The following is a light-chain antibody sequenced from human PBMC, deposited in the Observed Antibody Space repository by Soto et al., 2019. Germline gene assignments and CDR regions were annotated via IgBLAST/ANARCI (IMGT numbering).Light chain of an antibody. Sequence: QSVLTQPASVSGFPGQSITISCTGTSSDVGGYNHVSWYQQHPGKAPKLMIYDVSNRPSGVSNRFSGSKSGNTASLTISGLQAEDEADYYCSSYTSSSTKVFGTGTKVTVL. CDR3: SSYTSSSTKV. CDR1: SSDVGGYNH. J-gene: IGLJ1*01. CDR2: DVS. V-gene: IGLV2-14*01.